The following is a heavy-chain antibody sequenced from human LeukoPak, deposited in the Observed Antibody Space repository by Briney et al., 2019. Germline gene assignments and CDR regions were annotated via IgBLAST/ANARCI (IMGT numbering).Heavy chain of an antibody. Sequence: GESLKISCKGSGYSFSSYWIGWVRQMPGKGLELMGIIFPGVSDTRYSPSFQGQVTISADKSISTAYLQWSSLKASDTAMYYCARSLYGDYNFDYWGQGTLVTVSS. J-gene: IGHJ4*02. CDR3: ARSLYGDYNFDY. CDR2: IFPGVSDT. CDR1: GYSFSSYW. V-gene: IGHV5-51*01. D-gene: IGHD4-17*01.